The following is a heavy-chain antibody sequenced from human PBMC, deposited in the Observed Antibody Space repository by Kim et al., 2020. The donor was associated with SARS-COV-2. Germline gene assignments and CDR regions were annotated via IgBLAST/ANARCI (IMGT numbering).Heavy chain of an antibody. CDR1: GGSFSGYY. CDR2: INHSGST. V-gene: IGHV4-34*01. CDR3: AREPRSGSYYIDY. Sequence: SQTLSLTCAVYGGSFSGYYWSWIRQPPGKGLEWIGEINHSGSTNYNPSLKSRVTISVDTSKNQFSLKLSSVTAADTAVYYCAREPRSGSYYIDYWGQGTL. D-gene: IGHD3-10*01. J-gene: IGHJ4*02.